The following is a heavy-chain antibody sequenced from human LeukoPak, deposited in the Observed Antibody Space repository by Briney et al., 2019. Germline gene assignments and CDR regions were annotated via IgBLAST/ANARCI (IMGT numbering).Heavy chain of an antibody. CDR2: ISGDGGGT. V-gene: IGHV3-43*02. CDR1: GFTSGDYA. Sequence: TGGSLRLSCAASGFTSGDYAMHRVRQAPGKGLEWVSLISGDGGGTYYADSVKGRFTISRDNTKNSLYLQMNSLRTEDTALYYCARWQCCSYYGMDVWGQGTTVTVSS. J-gene: IGHJ6*02. D-gene: IGHD5-24*01. CDR3: ARWQCCSYYGMDV.